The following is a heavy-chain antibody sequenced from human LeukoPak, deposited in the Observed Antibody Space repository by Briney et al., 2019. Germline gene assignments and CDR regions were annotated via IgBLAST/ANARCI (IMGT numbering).Heavy chain of an antibody. D-gene: IGHD5-24*01. V-gene: IGHV3-74*03. CDR1: GFSFSSYW. J-gene: IGHJ4*02. CDR3: ARDNAYMLDY. CDR2: INTDGRTT. Sequence: GGSLRLSCAASGFSFSSYWMNWVRQTPGKGLVWVAHINTDGRTTTYADSVKGRSTVSRDNAKNTLYLEMNRLRAEDTAVYYCARDNAYMLDYWGQGTQVTVSS.